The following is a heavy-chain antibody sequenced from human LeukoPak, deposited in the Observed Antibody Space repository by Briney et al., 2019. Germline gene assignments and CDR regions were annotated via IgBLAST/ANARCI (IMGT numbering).Heavy chain of an antibody. J-gene: IGHJ4*02. CDR2: ISANNGNT. CDR1: GYTFISYG. CDR3: ARFRLDCSGSSCYFYYFDY. D-gene: IGHD2-15*01. V-gene: IGHV1-18*01. Sequence: ASVKVSRKASGYTFISYGISWVRQAPGQGPEWMGWISANNGNTKYAQKFQGRVTMTTDTSTRTVHMELRSLKSDDTAVYYCARFRLDCSGSSCYFYYFDYWGQGTLVTVSS.